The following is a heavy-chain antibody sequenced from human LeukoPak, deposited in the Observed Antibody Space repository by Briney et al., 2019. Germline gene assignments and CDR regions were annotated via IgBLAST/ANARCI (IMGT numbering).Heavy chain of an antibody. Sequence: PSETLSLTCTVSGYSISSGYYWGWIRQPPGKGLEWIGRIYHSGSTYYNPSLKSRVTISVDTSKNQFSLKLSSVTAADTAVYYCARDIPIFRGAPRGGFDYWGQGTLVTVSS. CDR3: ARDIPIFRGAPRGGFDY. CDR1: GYSISSGYY. CDR2: IYHSGST. V-gene: IGHV4-38-2*02. J-gene: IGHJ4*02. D-gene: IGHD1-26*01.